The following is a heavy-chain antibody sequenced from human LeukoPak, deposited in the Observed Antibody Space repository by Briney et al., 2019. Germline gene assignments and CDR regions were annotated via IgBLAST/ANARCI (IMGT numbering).Heavy chain of an antibody. CDR3: ARERDDYKSRDFDY. Sequence: GGSLRLSCAASGFTFNSYWMYWVRQAPGKGLVWVSRINNDGSSTSYADSVWGRFTISRDNAKNTLYLQMNSLRAEDTAVYYCARERDDYKSRDFDYWGQGTLVTVSS. CDR1: GFTFNSYW. CDR2: INNDGSST. D-gene: IGHD5-24*01. V-gene: IGHV3-74*01. J-gene: IGHJ4*02.